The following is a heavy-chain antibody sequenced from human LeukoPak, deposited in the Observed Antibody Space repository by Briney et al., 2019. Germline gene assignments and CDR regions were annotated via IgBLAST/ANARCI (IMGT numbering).Heavy chain of an antibody. V-gene: IGHV4-39*01. D-gene: IGHD6-19*01. CDR2: IYYSGST. J-gene: IGHJ4*02. Sequence: SETLSLTCTVSGGSISSSSYYWGWLRQPPGKGLEWIGSIYYSGSTYYNPSLKSRVTISVDTSKNQFSLKLSSVTAADTAVYYCARPVAGVYYFDYWGQGTLVTVSS. CDR3: ARPVAGVYYFDY. CDR1: GGSISSSSYY.